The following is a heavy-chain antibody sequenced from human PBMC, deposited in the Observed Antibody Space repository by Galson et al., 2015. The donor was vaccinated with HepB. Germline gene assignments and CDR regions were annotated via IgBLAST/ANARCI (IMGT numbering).Heavy chain of an antibody. V-gene: IGHV1-2*02. J-gene: IGHJ6*02. CDR1: GYTFTGYY. Sequence: VKVSCKASGYTFTGYYMHWVRQAPGQGLEWMGWINPNSGGTSYAQKFQGRVTMTRDTSISTAYVELSRLRSDDTAVYYCARDFGPKANYHYYYGVDVWGQGTTVTVSS. CDR3: ARDFGPKANYHYYYGVDV. D-gene: IGHD3-3*01. CDR2: INPNSGGT.